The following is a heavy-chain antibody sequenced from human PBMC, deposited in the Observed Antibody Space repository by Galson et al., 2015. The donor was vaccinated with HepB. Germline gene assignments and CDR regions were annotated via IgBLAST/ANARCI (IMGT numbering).Heavy chain of an antibody. CDR1: GGSISSSHW. Sequence: SETLSLTCAVSGGSISSSHWWNWVRQPPGKGLEWIGEIYHGGSTNYNPSLKSRVTMSVDKSKNQFSLKLRSVTAADTAVYYCARDVLGCSSTDCWGQGTLVTVSS. V-gene: IGHV4-4*02. CDR3: ARDVLGCSSTDC. D-gene: IGHD2-2*01. J-gene: IGHJ4*02. CDR2: IYHGGST.